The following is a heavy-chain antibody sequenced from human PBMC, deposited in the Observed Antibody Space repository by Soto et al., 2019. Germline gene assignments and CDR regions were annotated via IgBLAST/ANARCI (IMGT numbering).Heavy chain of an antibody. V-gene: IGHV4-31*03. J-gene: IGHJ3*02. Sequence: SETLSLTCTVSGGSISSGGYYWSWIRQHPGKGLEWIGYIYYSGSTYYNPSLKSRVTISVDTSKNQFSLKLSSVTAADTAVYYCARTTRLGRAFDIWGQGTMDPVSS. CDR3: ARTTRLGRAFDI. D-gene: IGHD1-1*01. CDR2: IYYSGST. CDR1: GGSISSGGYY.